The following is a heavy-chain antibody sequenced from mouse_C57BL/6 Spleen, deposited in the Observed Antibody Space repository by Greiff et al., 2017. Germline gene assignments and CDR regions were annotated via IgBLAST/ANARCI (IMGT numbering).Heavy chain of an antibody. Sequence: QVQLQQSGAELARPGASVKLSCTASGFTFTSYGISWVKQRTGQGLEWIGEINPRSGNTYYTEKFKGTSTLPADKSSSTAYMELRRLTSEDSAVYFCARTLTTVVAKGFGDYWGQGTTLTVSS. CDR2: INPRSGNT. J-gene: IGHJ2*01. CDR1: GFTFTSYG. V-gene: IGHV1-81*01. D-gene: IGHD1-1*01. CDR3: ARTLTTVVAKGFGDY.